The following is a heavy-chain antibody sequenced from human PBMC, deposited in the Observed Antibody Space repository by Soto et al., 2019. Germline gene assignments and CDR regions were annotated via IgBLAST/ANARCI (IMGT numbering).Heavy chain of an antibody. CDR3: AKDFRRTVTYYYYYGMDV. CDR1: GFTFSSYG. V-gene: IGHV3-30*18. D-gene: IGHD4-4*01. CDR2: ISYDGSNK. Sequence: QVQLVESGGGVVQPGRSLRLSCAASGFTFSSYGIHWVRQAPGKGLEWVAVISYDGSNKYYAHSVKGRFAISRDNSKNTLYLQMNSLRAEDTAVYYCAKDFRRTVTYYYYYGMDVWGQGTTVTVSS. J-gene: IGHJ6*02.